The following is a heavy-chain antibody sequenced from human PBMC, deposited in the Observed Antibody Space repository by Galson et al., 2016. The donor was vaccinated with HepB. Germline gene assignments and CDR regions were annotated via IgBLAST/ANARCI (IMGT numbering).Heavy chain of an antibody. CDR1: GFRFSDYY. D-gene: IGHD2-21*02. CDR2: ISSRSNYT. J-gene: IGHJ4*02. CDR3: ARDSAYCNGDCYPSFHFDF. Sequence: SLRLSCAASGFRFSDYYMNWIRQTPGKGLEWISYISSRSNYTNYADSVKGRITISRDNAKNSLYLQLNSLRAEDTAVYYCARDSAYCNGDCYPSFHFDFWGLGTLVAVSS. V-gene: IGHV3-11*06.